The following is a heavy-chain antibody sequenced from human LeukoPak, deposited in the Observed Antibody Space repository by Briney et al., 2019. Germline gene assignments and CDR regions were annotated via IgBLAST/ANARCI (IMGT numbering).Heavy chain of an antibody. CDR1: GGSFSDYY. CDR2: INHSGCT. V-gene: IGHV4-34*01. J-gene: IGHJ4*02. Sequence: SDPLSLICAIYGGSFSDYYWIWMRQPPGRGRKWIGDINHSGCTNYSPSLTSRVTRSVDTSKNQFSLKLSSVTAADTAVYYCARGPPRDIVTSGFYYNYWGQGTRVTVSS. D-gene: IGHD3-22*01. CDR3: ARGPPRDIVTSGFYYNY.